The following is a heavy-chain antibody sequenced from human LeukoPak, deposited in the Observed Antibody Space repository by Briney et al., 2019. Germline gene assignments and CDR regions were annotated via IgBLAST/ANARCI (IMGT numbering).Heavy chain of an antibody. CDR2: IRYDGSNK. D-gene: IGHD4-17*01. V-gene: IGHV3-30*02. CDR3: AKDPYGDYTFDY. Sequence: GGSLRLSCAASRFTFSSYGMHWVRQAPGKGLEWVAFIRYDGSNKYYADSVKGRFTISRDNSKNTLYLQMNSLRAEDTAVYYCAKDPYGDYTFDYWGQGTLVTVSS. J-gene: IGHJ4*02. CDR1: RFTFSSYG.